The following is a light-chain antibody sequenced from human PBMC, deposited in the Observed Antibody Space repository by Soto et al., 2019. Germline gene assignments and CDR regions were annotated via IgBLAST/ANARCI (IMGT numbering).Light chain of an antibody. Sequence: DIQMTQSPSSLSASVGDRVTITCRTSPNIGRFVHWLQQKPGKVPRLLIYAASTLQRGVPPRFSGSGSGTDFTLTISNLRPEDFATYYCQQSYNTPWTFGQGTKVDIK. J-gene: IGKJ1*01. CDR1: PNIGRF. V-gene: IGKV1-39*01. CDR3: QQSYNTPWT. CDR2: AAS.